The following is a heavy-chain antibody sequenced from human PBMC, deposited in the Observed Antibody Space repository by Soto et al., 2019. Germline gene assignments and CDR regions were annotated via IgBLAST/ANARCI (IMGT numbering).Heavy chain of an antibody. D-gene: IGHD3-9*01. CDR2: INHSGST. CDR1: GGSFSGYY. CDR3: ARAPTGRYFDWLSRPFDY. Sequence: QVQLQQWGAGLLKPSETLSLTCAVYGGSFSGYYWSWIRQPPGKGLEWIGEINHSGSTNYNPSLKSRVTISVDTSKNKFSLKLSSVTAADTAVYYCARAPTGRYFDWLSRPFDYWGQGTLVTVSS. J-gene: IGHJ4*02. V-gene: IGHV4-34*01.